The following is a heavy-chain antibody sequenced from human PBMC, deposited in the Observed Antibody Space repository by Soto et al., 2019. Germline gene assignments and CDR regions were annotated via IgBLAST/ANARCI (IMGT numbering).Heavy chain of an antibody. CDR1: VFTFSSYA. Sequence: WALRLSCAASVFTFSSYAMSWVRQAPGKGLEWVSAISGSGGSTYYADSVKGRFTISRDNSKNTLYLQMNSLRAEDTAVYYCAKDRVATIIPFDYWGQGTLVTVSS. J-gene: IGHJ4*02. D-gene: IGHD5-12*01. CDR3: AKDRVATIIPFDY. V-gene: IGHV3-23*01. CDR2: ISGSGGST.